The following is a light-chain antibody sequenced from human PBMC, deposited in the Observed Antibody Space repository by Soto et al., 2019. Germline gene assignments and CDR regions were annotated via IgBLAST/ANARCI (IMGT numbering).Light chain of an antibody. J-gene: IGKJ2*01. CDR1: QSVSSN. CDR3: QQYNNWPAYT. CDR2: GAS. Sequence: EIVMTHSPATLSASPGERATLSCRASQSVSSNLAWYQQKPGQAPMLLIYGASIRATGIPARFSGSGSGTEFTLTISSLQSEDFAVYYCQQYNNWPAYTFGRGTKLEIK. V-gene: IGKV3D-15*01.